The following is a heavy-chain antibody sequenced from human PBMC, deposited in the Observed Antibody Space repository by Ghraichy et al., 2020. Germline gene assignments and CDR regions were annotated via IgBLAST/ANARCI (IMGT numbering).Heavy chain of an antibody. V-gene: IGHV4-4*07. J-gene: IGHJ2*01. Sequence: SETLSLTCTVSGGSISSYYWSWIRQPAGKGLEWIGRIYTSGSTNYNPSLKSRVTMSVDTSKNQFSLKLSSVTAADTAVYYCARDKTIFGPWLKWGYFDLWGRGTLVTVSS. CDR3: ARDKTIFGPWLKWGYFDL. CDR2: IYTSGST. CDR1: GGSISSYY. D-gene: IGHD3-3*01.